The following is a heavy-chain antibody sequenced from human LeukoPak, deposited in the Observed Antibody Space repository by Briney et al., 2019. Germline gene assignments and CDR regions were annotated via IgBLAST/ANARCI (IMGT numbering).Heavy chain of an antibody. CDR1: GGSISSYY. J-gene: IGHJ3*02. CDR2: ISYSGST. D-gene: IGHD6-19*01. Sequence: SETLSLTCTVSGGSISSYYWTWIRQPPGKGLEWIGYISYSGSTNYNPSLKSRVTISVDTSKNQFSLKLSSVTAADTAVYYCARLTYSSGWYKGDAFDIWGQGTMVTVSS. V-gene: IGHV4-59*01. CDR3: ARLTYSSGWYKGDAFDI.